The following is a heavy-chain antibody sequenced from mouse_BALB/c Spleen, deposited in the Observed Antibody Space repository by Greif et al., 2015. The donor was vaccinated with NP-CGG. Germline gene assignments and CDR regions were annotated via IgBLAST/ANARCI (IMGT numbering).Heavy chain of an antibody. CDR2: ISYDGSN. CDR1: GYSITSGYY. CDR3: ARDGYYFDY. Sequence: EVQLVESGPGLVKPSQSLSLTCSVTGYSITSGYYWNWIRQFPGNKLEWMGYISYDGSNNYNPSLKNRISITRDTSKKQFFLKLNSVTTEDTATYYCARDGYYFDYWGQGTTLTVSS. D-gene: IGHD2-2*01. J-gene: IGHJ2*01. V-gene: IGHV3-6*02.